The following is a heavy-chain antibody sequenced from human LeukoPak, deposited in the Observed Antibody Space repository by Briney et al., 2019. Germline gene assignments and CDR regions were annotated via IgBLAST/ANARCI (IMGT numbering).Heavy chain of an antibody. CDR2: IYPGDSDT. V-gene: IGHV5-51*01. CDR3: ARLARAFDFWSGYLAY. J-gene: IGHJ4*02. D-gene: IGHD3-3*01. Sequence: GESLKISCKGSGYSFTSYWIGWVRQMPGKGLEWMGIIYPGDSDTRYSPSFQGQVTISADKSISTAYLQWSSLKASDTAMYYCARLARAFDFWSGYLAYWGQGTLVTVFS. CDR1: GYSFTSYW.